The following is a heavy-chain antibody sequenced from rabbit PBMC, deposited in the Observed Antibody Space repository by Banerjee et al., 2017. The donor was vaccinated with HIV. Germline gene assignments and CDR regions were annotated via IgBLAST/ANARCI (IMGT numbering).Heavy chain of an antibody. D-gene: IGHD2-1*01. CDR3: ARATMTMVIRGYFNL. CDR2: IYAGSSGNT. CDR1: RFSFSSYYY. J-gene: IGHJ4*01. Sequence: QSLEESGGDLVKPGASLTLTCTASRFSFSSYYYMCWVRQAPGKVLEWIACIYAGSSGNTYYASWAKGRFTISKTTSTTVTLQMTSLTAADTATYFCARATMTMVIRGYFNLWGPGTLVTVS. V-gene: IGHV1S40*01.